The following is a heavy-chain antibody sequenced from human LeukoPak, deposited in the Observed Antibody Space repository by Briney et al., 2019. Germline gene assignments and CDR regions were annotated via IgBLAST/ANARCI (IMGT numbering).Heavy chain of an antibody. J-gene: IGHJ4*02. CDR1: GFTFDDYA. D-gene: IGHD5-24*01. Sequence: PGGSLRLSCAASGFTFDDYAMHWVRQAPGKGLEWVSLISWDGGSTYYADSVKGRFTISRDNSKNSLYLQMNSLRAEDTALYYCAKDRTEMAATIFDYWGQGTLVTVSS. CDR2: ISWDGGST. V-gene: IGHV3-43D*03. CDR3: AKDRTEMAATIFDY.